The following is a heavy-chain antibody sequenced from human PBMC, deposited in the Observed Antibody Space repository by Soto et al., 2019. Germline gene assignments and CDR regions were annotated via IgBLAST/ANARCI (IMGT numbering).Heavy chain of an antibody. D-gene: IGHD6-19*01. Sequence: SETLSLTCSVSGTSISSGDRYWSWIRQPPGRGLEWIGYIYYTGSAYPSPPLKSRLTISVDTSTNQFSLKLTSAAAADTAVYYCASYTVNNSGYYDYWGQGTLVTVSS. V-gene: IGHV4-30-4*01. CDR3: ASYTVNNSGYYDY. J-gene: IGHJ4*02. CDR1: GTSISSGDRY. CDR2: IYYTGSA.